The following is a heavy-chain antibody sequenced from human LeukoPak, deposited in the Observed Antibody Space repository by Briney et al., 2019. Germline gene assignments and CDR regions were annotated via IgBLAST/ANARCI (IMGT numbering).Heavy chain of an antibody. CDR2: IKQDGSEK. V-gene: IGHV3-7*01. J-gene: IGHJ4*02. D-gene: IGHD3-22*01. CDR3: ARDLDSSGYYYVRFDY. CDR1: GFTFSSYW. Sequence: GGSLRLSCAASGFTFSSYWMCWVRQAPGKGLEWVANIKQDGSEKYYVDSVKGRFTISRDNAKNSLYLQMNSLRAEDTAVYYCARDLDSSGYYYVRFDYWGQGTLVTVSS.